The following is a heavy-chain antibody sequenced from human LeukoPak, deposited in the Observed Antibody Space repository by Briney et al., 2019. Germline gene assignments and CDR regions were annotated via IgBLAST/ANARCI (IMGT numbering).Heavy chain of an antibody. D-gene: IGHD5-12*01. J-gene: IGHJ4*02. CDR3: ARPAKWNPVGPATY. Sequence: VASVKVSCKASGYTFTSYAMHWVRQAPGQRLEWMGWINAGNGNTKYSQKFQGRVTITRDTSASTAYMELSSLRSEDTAVYYCARPAKWNPVGPATYWGQGTLVTVSS. V-gene: IGHV1-3*01. CDR1: GYTFTSYA. CDR2: INAGNGNT.